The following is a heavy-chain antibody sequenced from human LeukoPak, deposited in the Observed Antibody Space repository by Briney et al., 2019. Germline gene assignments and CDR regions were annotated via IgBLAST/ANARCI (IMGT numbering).Heavy chain of an antibody. J-gene: IGHJ3*02. D-gene: IGHD3-10*01. CDR3: ARVYGFGELLVGDFDI. CDR2: IIPIFGTA. CDR1: GYTFTGYY. V-gene: IGHV1-69*13. Sequence: GASVKVSCKASGYTFTGYYMHWVRQAPGQGLEWMGGIIPIFGTANYAQKFQGRVTITADESTSTAYMELSSLRSEDTAVYYCARVYGFGELLVGDFDIWGQGTMVTVSS.